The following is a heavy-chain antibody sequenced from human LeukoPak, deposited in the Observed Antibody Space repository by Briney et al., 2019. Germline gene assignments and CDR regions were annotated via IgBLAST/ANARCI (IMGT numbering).Heavy chain of an antibody. V-gene: IGHV4-31*03. Sequence: SETLSLTCTVSGESITSGGYYWSWIRQRPGKGLEWIGYIYKTGSTYYNPSLKSRVTMSVDTSRNQFSLKLNSVTAADTAVYYCARDVLRWGQGTLVTVSS. CDR2: IYKTGST. CDR1: GESITSGGYY. CDR3: ARDVLR. J-gene: IGHJ4*02.